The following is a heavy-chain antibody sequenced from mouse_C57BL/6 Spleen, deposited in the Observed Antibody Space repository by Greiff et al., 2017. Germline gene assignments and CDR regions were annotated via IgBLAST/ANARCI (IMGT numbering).Heavy chain of an antibody. D-gene: IGHD1-1*01. CDR1: GYTFTSYW. Sequence: QVQLQQPGAELVKPGASVKMSCKASGYTFTSYWITWVKQRPGQGLEWIGDIYPGSGSTNYNEKFKSKATLTVDTSSSTAYMQLSSLTSEDSAVYYCARGSYGRGYFEVWGTGTTVTVSS. CDR2: IYPGSGST. J-gene: IGHJ1*03. V-gene: IGHV1-55*01. CDR3: ARGSYGRGYFEV.